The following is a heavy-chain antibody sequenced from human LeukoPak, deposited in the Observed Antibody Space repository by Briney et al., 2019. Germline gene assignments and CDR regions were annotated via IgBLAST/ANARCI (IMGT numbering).Heavy chain of an antibody. V-gene: IGHV3-21*01. CDR3: AREGRDGYTRLDY. D-gene: IGHD5-24*01. CDR2: ISSSSSYI. Sequence: GGSLRLSCAASGFTFSSYSMNWVRQAPGKGLEWVSSISSSSSYIYYADSVKGRFTISGDNAKNSLYLQMNSLRAEDTAVYYCAREGRDGYTRLDYWGQGTLVTVSS. CDR1: GFTFSSYS. J-gene: IGHJ4*02.